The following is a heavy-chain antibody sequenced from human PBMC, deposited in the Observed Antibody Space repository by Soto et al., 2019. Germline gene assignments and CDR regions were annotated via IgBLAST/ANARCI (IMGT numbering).Heavy chain of an antibody. D-gene: IGHD3-22*01. Sequence: QVQLVQSGAEVKKPGSSVKVSCKASGGTFSSYTISWVRQAPGQGLEWMGRIIPILGIANYAQKFQGRVTITADKSTSTAYMELSSLRSEDTAVYYCARAQRNYYDSSGYLLGFDYWGQGTLVTVS. V-gene: IGHV1-69*02. CDR1: GGTFSSYT. J-gene: IGHJ4*02. CDR2: IIPILGIA. CDR3: ARAQRNYYDSSGYLLGFDY.